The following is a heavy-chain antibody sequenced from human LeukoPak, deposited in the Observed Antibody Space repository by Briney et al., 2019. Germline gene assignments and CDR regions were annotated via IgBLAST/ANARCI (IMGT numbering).Heavy chain of an antibody. CDR3: AREDRLVGVSFDY. J-gene: IGHJ4*02. V-gene: IGHV7-4-1*02. D-gene: IGHD1-26*01. Sequence: ASVKVSCKASGYSFTNYGLGWVRQAPGQGLEWMGWINTNTWVPTYAQGFTERFVFSLDTSVSTAYLEISALKADDTAVYFCAREDRLVGVSFDYWGQGTLVTVSS. CDR2: INTNTWVP. CDR1: GYSFTNYG.